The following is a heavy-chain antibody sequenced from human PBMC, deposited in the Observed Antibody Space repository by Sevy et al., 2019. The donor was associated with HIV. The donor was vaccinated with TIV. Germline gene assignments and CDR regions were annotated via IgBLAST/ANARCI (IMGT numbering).Heavy chain of an antibody. V-gene: IGHV3-30*04. CDR1: GFTFNNYA. J-gene: IGHJ5*02. Sequence: GGSLRLSCAASGFTFNNYALHWVRQAPGKGLEWVAFISYDGGNKYYADSVKGRFTISRDNSKNTLFLQMNSLRAEDMAVYYCARDRGDSSGYNMHYSWLDPWGQGTLVTVSS. CDR3: ARDRGDSSGYNMHYSWLDP. CDR2: ISYDGGNK. D-gene: IGHD3-22*01.